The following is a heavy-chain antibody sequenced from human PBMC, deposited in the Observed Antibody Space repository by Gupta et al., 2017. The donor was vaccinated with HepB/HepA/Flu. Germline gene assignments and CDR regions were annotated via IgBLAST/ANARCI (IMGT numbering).Heavy chain of an antibody. Sequence: QVQLVESGGGVVQPGRSLRLSCAASGFTFSSYGMHWVRQAPGQGLAWVAVISYDGSNKYYADSVKGRFTISRDNSKNTLYLQMNSLRAEDTAVYYCAKVVPAADWGTSYYYYGMDVWGQGTTVTVSS. V-gene: IGHV3-30*18. CDR3: AKVVPAADWGTSYYYYGMDV. CDR1: GFTFSSYG. CDR2: ISYDGSNK. J-gene: IGHJ6*02. D-gene: IGHD2-2*01.